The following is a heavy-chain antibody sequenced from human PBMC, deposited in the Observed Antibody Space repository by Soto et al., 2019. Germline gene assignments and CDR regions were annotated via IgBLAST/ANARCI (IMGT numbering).Heavy chain of an antibody. Sequence: SETLSLTCTVSGGSISSYYWSWIRQPPGKGLEWIGYIYYSGSTNYNPSLKSRVTISVDTSKNQFSLKLSSVTAADTAVYYCARDLGRYLGDGFDPWGQGTLVTVSS. CDR3: ARDLGRYLGDGFDP. V-gene: IGHV4-59*01. J-gene: IGHJ5*02. CDR2: IYYSGST. D-gene: IGHD3-16*01. CDR1: GGSISSYY.